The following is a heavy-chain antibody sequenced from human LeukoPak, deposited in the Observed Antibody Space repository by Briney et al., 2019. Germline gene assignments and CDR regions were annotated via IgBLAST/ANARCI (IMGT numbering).Heavy chain of an antibody. CDR1: GFTFTTYC. Sequence: GESLRLSCAASGFTFTTYCMSWVRQAPGKGLEWVANIKQDGTEKYYVDSVKGRFTISRDNAKNSLYLQMNSLRVEDTAVYYCAKVAKYYYGSETYYFFEHWGQGTPVTASS. CDR3: AKVAKYYYGSETYYFFEH. V-gene: IGHV3-7*01. D-gene: IGHD3-10*01. J-gene: IGHJ4*02. CDR2: IKQDGTEK.